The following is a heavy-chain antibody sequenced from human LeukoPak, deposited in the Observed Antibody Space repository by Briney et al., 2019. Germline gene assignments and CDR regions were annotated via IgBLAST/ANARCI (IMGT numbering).Heavy chain of an antibody. CDR3: ARSSRYYYDSSGLSY. CDR1: GYTFTGYY. Sequence: ASVKVSCKASGYTFTGYYMHWVRQAPGQGLEWMGWINPNSGGTNYAQKFQGRVTMTRDTSISTAYMELSRLRSDDTAVYYCARSSRYYYDSSGLSYWGQGTLVTVSS. D-gene: IGHD3-22*01. J-gene: IGHJ4*02. V-gene: IGHV1-2*02. CDR2: INPNSGGT.